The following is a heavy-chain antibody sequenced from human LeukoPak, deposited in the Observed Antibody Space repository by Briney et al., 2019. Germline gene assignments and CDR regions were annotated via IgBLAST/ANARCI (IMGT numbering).Heavy chain of an antibody. CDR2: IFASSSTI. Sequence: GGSLRPSCAASGFSFSTYSMNWVRQAPGKGLEWVSYIFASSSTIHYADSVKGRFTISRDNAKNSLYLQMSSLRAEDTAVYYCARETRSGYYHYFDFWGQGTLVTVSS. V-gene: IGHV3-48*01. J-gene: IGHJ4*02. D-gene: IGHD3-3*01. CDR3: ARETRSGYYHYFDF. CDR1: GFSFSTYS.